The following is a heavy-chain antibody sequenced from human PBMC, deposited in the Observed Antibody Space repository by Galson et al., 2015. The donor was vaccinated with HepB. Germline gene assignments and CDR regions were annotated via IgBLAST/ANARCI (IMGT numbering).Heavy chain of an antibody. J-gene: IGHJ6*02. V-gene: IGHV4-59*06. CDR3: ARVGYYYYAMDV. Sequence: SETLSLTCTVAGGSISSFYWTWIRQHPGKGLEWIGYNHYSGSAYYNPSLKSRVTISVDTSKNQLSLSLSSVTAADTAVYYCARVGYYYYAMDVWGQGTAVTVSS. CDR2: NHYSGSA. D-gene: IGHD1-26*01. CDR1: GGSISSFY.